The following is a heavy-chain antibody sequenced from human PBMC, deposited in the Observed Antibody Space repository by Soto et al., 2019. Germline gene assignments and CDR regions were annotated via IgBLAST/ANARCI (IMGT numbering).Heavy chain of an antibody. CDR3: ARAKIGITIFDV. J-gene: IGHJ6*02. CDR2: IYYSGST. Sequence: PWETLSLTCTFSGGSISSYYWSWIRQPPGKGLEWIGYIYYSGSTNYNPSLNSRVTISVDTSKNQFSLKLSSVTAADTAVYYCARAKIGITIFDVWGQGTTVT. D-gene: IGHD3-9*01. V-gene: IGHV4-59*01. CDR1: GGSISSYY.